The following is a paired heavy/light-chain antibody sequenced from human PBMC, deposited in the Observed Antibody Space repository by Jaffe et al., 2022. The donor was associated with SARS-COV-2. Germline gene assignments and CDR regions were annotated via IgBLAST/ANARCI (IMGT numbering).Light chain of an antibody. CDR1: QSISSY. J-gene: IGKJ2*01. CDR3: QQSYSTPET. Sequence: DIQMTQSPSSLSASVGDRVTITCRASQSISSYLNWYQQKPGKAPKLLIYAASSLQSGVPSRFSGSGSGTDFTLTISSLQPEDFATYYCQQSYSTPETFGQGTKLEIK. V-gene: IGKV1-39*01. CDR2: AAS.
Heavy chain of an antibody. J-gene: IGHJ5*02. V-gene: IGHV4-39*01. CDR3: ARGWDDIVVVPAAPSWFDP. Sequence: QLQLQESGPGLVKPSETLSLTCTVSGGSISSSSYYWGWIRQPPGKGLEWIGSIYYSGSTYYNPSLKSRVTISVDTSKNQFSLKLSSVTAADTAVYYCARGWDDIVVVPAAPSWFDPWGQGTLVTVSS. D-gene: IGHD2-2*01. CDR1: GGSISSSSYY. CDR2: IYYSGST.